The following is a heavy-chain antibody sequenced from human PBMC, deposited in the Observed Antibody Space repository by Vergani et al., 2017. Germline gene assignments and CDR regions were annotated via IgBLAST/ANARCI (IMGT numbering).Heavy chain of an antibody. CDR1: GFTFSSYS. CDR2: ISSSSSYI. Sequence: LVESGGGVVQPGRSLTLTCAASGFTFSSYSMNWVRQAPGKGLEWVSSISSSSSYIYYADSVKGRFTISRDNAKNSLYLQMNSLRAEDTAVYYCARDRDTAMVHDYWGQGTLVTVSS. D-gene: IGHD5-18*01. CDR3: ARDRDTAMVHDY. V-gene: IGHV3-21*01. J-gene: IGHJ4*02.